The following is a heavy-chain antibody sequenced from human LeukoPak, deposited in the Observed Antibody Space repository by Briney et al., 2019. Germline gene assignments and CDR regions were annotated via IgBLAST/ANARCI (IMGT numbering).Heavy chain of an antibody. V-gene: IGHV1-2*02. D-gene: IGHD7-27*01. J-gene: IGHJ6*03. Sequence: ASVKVSCKASGYTFTGYYMHWVRRAPGQGLEWMGWINPNSGGTNYAQKFQGGVTMTRDTSISTAYMELSRLRSDDTAVYYCARGGHWGFPLYYYMDVWGKGTTVTVSS. CDR2: INPNSGGT. CDR1: GYTFTGYY. CDR3: ARGGHWGFPLYYYMDV.